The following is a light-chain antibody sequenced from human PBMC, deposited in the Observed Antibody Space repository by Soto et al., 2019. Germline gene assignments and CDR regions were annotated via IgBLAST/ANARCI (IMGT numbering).Light chain of an antibody. CDR2: AAS. CDR3: LQDINYPWT. Sequence: IQMTQSPSSLSASVGARVPITCRASQSISSYLNWYPQKPGKAPKLLIYAASTLQSGVPSRFSGSGSGTDFTLTISSLQPEDSATYYCLQDINYPWTFGQGTKVDIK. V-gene: IGKV1-6*01. J-gene: IGKJ1*01. CDR1: QSISSY.